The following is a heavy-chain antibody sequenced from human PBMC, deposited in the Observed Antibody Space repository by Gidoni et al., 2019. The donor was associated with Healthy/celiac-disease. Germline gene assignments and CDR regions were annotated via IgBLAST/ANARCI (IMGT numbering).Heavy chain of an antibody. J-gene: IGHJ4*02. D-gene: IGHD3-10*01. V-gene: IGHV3-30*18. CDR3: AKDRRITMVRGVLFDY. CDR1: GFTFSSYG. CDR2: ISYDGSNK. Sequence: QVQLVESGGGVVQPGRSRRLSCAASGFTFSSYGMHWVRQAPGKGLEWVAVISYDGSNKYYADAVKGRFTISRDNSKNTLYLQMNSLRAEDTAVYYCAKDRRITMVRGVLFDYWGQGTLVTVSS.